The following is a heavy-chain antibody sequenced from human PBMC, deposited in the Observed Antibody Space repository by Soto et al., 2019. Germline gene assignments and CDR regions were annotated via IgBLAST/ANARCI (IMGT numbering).Heavy chain of an antibody. D-gene: IGHD6-13*01. CDR2: IYHSGST. CDR3: ARDRGIAAENYYYYGMDV. J-gene: IGHJ6*02. Sequence: PSETLSLTCTVSGGSISSSNWWSWVRQPPGKGLEWIGEIYHSGSTNYNPSLKSRVTISVDKSKNQFSLKLSSVTAADTAVYYCARDRGIAAENYYYYGMDVWGQGTTVTVSS. CDR1: GGSISSSNW. V-gene: IGHV4-4*02.